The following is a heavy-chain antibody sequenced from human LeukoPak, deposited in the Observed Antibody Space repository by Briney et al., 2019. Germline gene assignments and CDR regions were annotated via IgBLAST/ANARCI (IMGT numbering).Heavy chain of an antibody. D-gene: IGHD6-19*01. Sequence: GGSLRLSCAASGFIFSDYHMSWIRQAPGKGLEWVSYISPGGDEVYFADSVKGRFTISRDNAKNSLFLQMSSLTAEDTAVYYCSGGRDIAVAGPGGYSDYWGQGSLVTVSS. V-gene: IGHV3-11*01. CDR3: SGGRDIAVAGPGGYSDY. CDR2: ISPGGDEV. J-gene: IGHJ4*02. CDR1: GFIFSDYH.